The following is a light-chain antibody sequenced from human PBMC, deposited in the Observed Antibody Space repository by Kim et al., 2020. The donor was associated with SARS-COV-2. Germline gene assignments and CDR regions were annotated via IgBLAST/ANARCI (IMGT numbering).Light chain of an antibody. J-gene: IGKJ1*01. Sequence: ASVGDRVTITCRASQKIINFLNWYQQKPGKAPNILIFAASNLESGVPSRFSGSGSGAEFTLTISSLRPEDCATYYCQQSHSTPWTFGQGTKVDIK. V-gene: IGKV1-39*01. CDR2: AAS. CDR1: QKIINF. CDR3: QQSHSTPWT.